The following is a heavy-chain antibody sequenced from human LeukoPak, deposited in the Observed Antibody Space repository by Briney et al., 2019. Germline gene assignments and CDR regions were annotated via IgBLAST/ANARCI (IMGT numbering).Heavy chain of an antibody. CDR3: ARDWIYGGLNAFDI. Sequence: ASVKVSCKVSGYTLTELSMHWVRQAPGKGLEWMGGFDPEDGETIYAQKFQGRVTMTEDTSTDTAYMELSSLRSEDTAVYYCARDWIYGGLNAFDIWGQGTMVTVSS. J-gene: IGHJ3*02. V-gene: IGHV1-24*01. D-gene: IGHD4-23*01. CDR1: GYTLTELS. CDR2: FDPEDGET.